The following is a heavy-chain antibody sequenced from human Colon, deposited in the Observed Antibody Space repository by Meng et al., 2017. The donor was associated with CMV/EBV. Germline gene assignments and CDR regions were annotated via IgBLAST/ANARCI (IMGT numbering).Heavy chain of an antibody. Sequence: DSGYTFPGYYILWVRQAPGQGLEWMGRIDPTNGGTNYAQTFQGRVTMTRDTSISTAYMELRRLRSDDTAMYYCARSYYYDRNGYFYYWGQGTLVTVSS. D-gene: IGHD3-22*01. CDR3: ARSYYYDRNGYFYY. J-gene: IGHJ4*02. CDR2: IDPTNGGT. CDR1: GYTFPGYY. V-gene: IGHV1-2*06.